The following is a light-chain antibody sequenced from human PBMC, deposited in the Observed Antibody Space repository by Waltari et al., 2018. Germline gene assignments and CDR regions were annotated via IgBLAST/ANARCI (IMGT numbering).Light chain of an antibody. CDR3: QVWDSSTAV. CDR2: RDS. V-gene: IGLV3-9*01. CDR1: NLGSKN. Sequence: SYELTQPLSVSVALGQPARISCGGYNLGSKNVHWYQQKAGQAPVLVIYRDSNRPSGIPERFSGSNSGNTATLTISRAQAGDEADYYCQVWDSSTAVFGGGTKLTVL. J-gene: IGLJ2*01.